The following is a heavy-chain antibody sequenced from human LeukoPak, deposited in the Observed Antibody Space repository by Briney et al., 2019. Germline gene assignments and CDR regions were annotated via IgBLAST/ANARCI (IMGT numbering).Heavy chain of an antibody. J-gene: IGHJ4*02. V-gene: IGHV3-30-3*01. D-gene: IGHD4-11*01. CDR1: GFTFSSYA. CDR2: ISYDGSNK. Sequence: GGSLRLSCAASGFTFSSYAMHWVRQAPGKGLEWVAVISYDGSNKYYADSVKGRFTISRDNSKNTLYLQMNSLRAEDTAVYYRARGVDYSYIDYWGQGTLVTVSS. CDR3: ARGVDYSYIDY.